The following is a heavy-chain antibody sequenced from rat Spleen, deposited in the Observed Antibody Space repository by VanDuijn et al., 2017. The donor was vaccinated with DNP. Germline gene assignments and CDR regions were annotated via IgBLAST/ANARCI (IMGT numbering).Heavy chain of an antibody. J-gene: IGHJ2*01. Sequence: EVKLVESGGGLVQPGSSLKLSCAASGFNFNDYWMGWVRQAPGKGLEWIGQINKDSSKINYIPSLKEKITISRDNVQNTLYLQMSKVGSEDTAIYYCAKGPNYGGWSDYFDYWGQGVMVTVSS. V-gene: IGHV4-2*01. CDR3: AKGPNYGGWSDYFDY. CDR2: INKDSSKI. D-gene: IGHD1-11*01. CDR1: GFNFNDYW.